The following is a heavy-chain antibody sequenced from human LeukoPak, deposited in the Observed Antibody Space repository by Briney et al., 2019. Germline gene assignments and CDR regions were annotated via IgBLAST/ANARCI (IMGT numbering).Heavy chain of an antibody. J-gene: IGHJ4*02. V-gene: IGHV3-30*02. D-gene: IGHD2-15*01. CDR2: IRYDGSNT. CDR3: AKDLRGGSTN. Sequence: GGSLRLSCAVSGFTLSNFGMHWVRQAPGKGLEWVAFIRYDGSNTYYPDSVKGRFTISRDNSKNTLYLQMNSLRTEDTAVYSCAKDLRGGSTNWGQGTLVTVSS. CDR1: GFTLSNFG.